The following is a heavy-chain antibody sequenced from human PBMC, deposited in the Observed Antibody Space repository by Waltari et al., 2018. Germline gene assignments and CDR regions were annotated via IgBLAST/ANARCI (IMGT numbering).Heavy chain of an antibody. D-gene: IGHD6-13*01. Sequence: QQQLQQSGPGLVKPSETLSLTCAVSGYCISSGYYWGWIRQPPGKGLEWIGSIYHSESTYYNPSLKSRVTISVDTSKNQFSLKLSSVTAADTAVYDCARTSSWYPTDAFDIWGQGTMVTVSS. CDR2: IYHSEST. CDR3: ARTSSWYPTDAFDI. V-gene: IGHV4-38-2*01. J-gene: IGHJ3*02. CDR1: GYCISSGYY.